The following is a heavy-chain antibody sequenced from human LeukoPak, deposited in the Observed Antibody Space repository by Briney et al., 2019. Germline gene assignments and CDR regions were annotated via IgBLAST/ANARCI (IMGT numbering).Heavy chain of an antibody. J-gene: IGHJ4*02. CDR2: INHSGST. V-gene: IGHV4-34*01. CDR1: GGSISSYY. D-gene: IGHD5-12*01. CDR3: ARFRDGYNYPFDY. Sequence: SETLSLTCTVSGGSISSYYWSWIRQPPGKGLEWIGEINHSGSTNYNPSLKSRVTISVDTSKNQFSLKLSSVTAADTAVYYCARFRDGYNYPFDYWGQGTLVTVSS.